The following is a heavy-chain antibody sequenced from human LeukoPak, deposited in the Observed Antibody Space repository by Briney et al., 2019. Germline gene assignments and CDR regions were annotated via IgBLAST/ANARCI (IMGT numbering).Heavy chain of an antibody. CDR3: ARDRSGSSWPMPYH. CDR2: IYYSGST. V-gene: IGHV4-30-4*07. J-gene: IGHJ5*02. CDR1: GGSISSGGYS. D-gene: IGHD6-13*01. Sequence: SETLSLTCAVSGGSISSGGYSWSWIRQPPGKGLEWIGYIYYSGSTYYNPSLKSRVTISVDTSKNQFSLKLSSVTAADTAVYYCARDRSGSSWPMPYHWGQGTLVTVSS.